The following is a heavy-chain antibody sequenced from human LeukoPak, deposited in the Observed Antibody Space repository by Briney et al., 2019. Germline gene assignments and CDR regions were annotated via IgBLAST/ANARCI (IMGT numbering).Heavy chain of an antibody. CDR1: GGSFSGYY. CDR2: IIDTGST. V-gene: IGHV4-34*01. J-gene: IGHJ6*03. Sequence: SETLSLTCAVYGGSFSGYYWTWIRQPPGKGLEWIGEIIDTGSTKYNSSLKSRVTISVDTSKNQFSLKLTSVTAADTAVYYCARGDCSSTICYSPMDVWGKGTTVTVSS. D-gene: IGHD2-2*01. CDR3: ARGDCSSTICYSPMDV.